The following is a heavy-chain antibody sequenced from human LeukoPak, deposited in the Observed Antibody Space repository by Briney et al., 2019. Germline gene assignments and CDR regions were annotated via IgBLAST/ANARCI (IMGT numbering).Heavy chain of an antibody. V-gene: IGHV4-39*07. Sequence: SETLSLTCTVSGGSISSSSYYWGWIRQPPGKGLEWFGSIYYSGSTYYNPSLKSRVTISVDTSKNQFSLKLSSVTAADTAVYYCAIHQVVRGVIVDWFDPWGQGTLVTVSS. J-gene: IGHJ5*02. D-gene: IGHD3-10*01. CDR2: IYYSGST. CDR3: AIHQVVRGVIVDWFDP. CDR1: GGSISSSSYY.